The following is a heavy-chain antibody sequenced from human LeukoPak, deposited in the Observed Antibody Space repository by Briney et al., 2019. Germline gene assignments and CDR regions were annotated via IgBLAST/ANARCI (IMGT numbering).Heavy chain of an antibody. CDR2: IKQDGSEK. CDR3: AREGGYSYGPASY. CDR1: GFTFSSYW. D-gene: IGHD5-18*01. Sequence: GGSLRLSCAASGFTFSSYWMSWLRQAPGKGLEWVANIKQDGSEKYYVDSVKGRFTISRDNAKNSLYLQMNSLRAEDTAVYYCAREGGYSYGPASYWGQGTLVTVSS. J-gene: IGHJ4*02. V-gene: IGHV3-7*01.